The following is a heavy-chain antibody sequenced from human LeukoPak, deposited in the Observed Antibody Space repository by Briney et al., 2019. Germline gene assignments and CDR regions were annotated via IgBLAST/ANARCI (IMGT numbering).Heavy chain of an antibody. CDR3: ATAGRGSGTTGEVKFDP. Sequence: SETLSLTCTVSGGSISSSSYYWGWIRQPPGKGLEWIGSIYYSGSTYYNPSLKSRVTISVDTSKNQFSLKLSSVTAADTAVYYCATAGRGSGTTGEVKFDPWGQGTLVTVSS. V-gene: IGHV4-39*07. CDR2: IYYSGST. CDR1: GGSISSSSYY. J-gene: IGHJ5*02. D-gene: IGHD3-10*01.